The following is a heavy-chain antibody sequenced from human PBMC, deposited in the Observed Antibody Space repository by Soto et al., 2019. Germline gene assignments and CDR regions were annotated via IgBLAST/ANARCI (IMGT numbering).Heavy chain of an antibody. Sequence: ETLSLTCTVSGGSISSYYWSWIRQPPGKGLEWIGYIYYSGSTNYNPSLKSRVTISVDTSKNQFSLKLSSVTAADTAVYYCARVWEYDFWSGYSSYMDVWGKGTTVTVSS. CDR1: GGSISSYY. V-gene: IGHV4-59*01. CDR3: ARVWEYDFWSGYSSYMDV. D-gene: IGHD3-3*01. J-gene: IGHJ6*03. CDR2: IYYSGST.